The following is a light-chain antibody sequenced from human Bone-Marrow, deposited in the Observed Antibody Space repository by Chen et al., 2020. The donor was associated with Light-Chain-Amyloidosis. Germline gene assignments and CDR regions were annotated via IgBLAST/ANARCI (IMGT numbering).Light chain of an antibody. J-gene: IGLJ2*01. CDR1: DLPTKY. V-gene: IGLV3-25*03. CDR3: QSADSSGTYDVI. Sequence: SYELTQPPSVSVSPGQTARITCSGDDLPTKYAYWYQQKPGQAPVLVIHRDTERPSGISERFSRSSSGTTATVTIIGVQAEDEADSHCQSADSSGTYDVIFGGGTKLTVL. CDR2: RDT.